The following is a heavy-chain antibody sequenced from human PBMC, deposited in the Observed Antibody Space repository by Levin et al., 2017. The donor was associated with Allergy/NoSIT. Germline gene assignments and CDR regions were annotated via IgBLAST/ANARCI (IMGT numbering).Heavy chain of an antibody. V-gene: IGHV3-30*03. Sequence: GESLKISCAASGFTFSSYGMHWVRQAPGKGLEWVAVISYDGSNKYYADSVKGRFTISRDNSKNTLYLQMNSLRAEDTAVYYCAVPGVPDRGDYALVYWGQGTLVTVSS. CDR3: AVPGVPDRGDYALVY. CDR1: GFTFSSYG. CDR2: ISYDGSNK. D-gene: IGHD4-17*01. J-gene: IGHJ4*02.